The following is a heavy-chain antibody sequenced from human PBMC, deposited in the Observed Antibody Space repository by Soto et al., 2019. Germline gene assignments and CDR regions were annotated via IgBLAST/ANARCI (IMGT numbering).Heavy chain of an antibody. CDR3: ARVRTWLQGNDAFDI. V-gene: IGHV1-2*04. CDR1: GYTFAGHY. D-gene: IGHD5-12*01. CDR2: ISPNSGGT. J-gene: IGHJ3*02. Sequence: ASVKVSCKASGYTFAGHYLHWVRQAPGQGLEWMGWISPNSGGTNYAQKFQGSVTVTRDTSINTAYMELSRLRSDDSAVYYCARVRTWLQGNDAFDIWGQGTLVTVSS.